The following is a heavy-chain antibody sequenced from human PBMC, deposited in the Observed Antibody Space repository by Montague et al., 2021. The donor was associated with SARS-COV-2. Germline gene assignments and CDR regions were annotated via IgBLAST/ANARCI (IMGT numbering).Heavy chain of an antibody. D-gene: IGHD6-19*01. CDR3: ARTYAPSAVAVDS. Sequence: PALVKPTQTLTLTCTFSGFSLNTSGMGVSWIRQPPGKALEWLARIDWDDDKYYSTSLKTRLTISKDTSKNQVVLTMTNMDPVDTATYYCARTYAPSAVAVDSWGQGNPVTVSS. CDR1: GFSLNTSGMG. V-gene: IGHV2-70*11. CDR2: IDWDDDK. J-gene: IGHJ4*02.